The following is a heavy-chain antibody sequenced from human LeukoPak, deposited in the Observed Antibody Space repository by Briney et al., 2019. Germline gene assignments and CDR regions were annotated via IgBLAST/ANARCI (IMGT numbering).Heavy chain of an antibody. D-gene: IGHD3-16*01. CDR1: GGSITNYY. V-gene: IGHV4-4*07. CDR3: ARDKGMGGPYYFDS. Sequence: SETLSLTCTVSGGSITNYYWNWIRQPAGKELEWIGRIFPSGNTNFNPSLKSRVTMSLDTSKNHFSLTLNSVTPADTAVYFCARDKGMGGPYYFDSWGRGTLVTVSS. CDR2: IFPSGNT. J-gene: IGHJ4*02.